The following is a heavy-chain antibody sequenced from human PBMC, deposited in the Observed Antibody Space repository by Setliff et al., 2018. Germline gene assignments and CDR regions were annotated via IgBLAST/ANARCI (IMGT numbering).Heavy chain of an antibody. CDR3: ARAAGYSSSWYHYYYGMDV. CDR2: INYSGST. J-gene: IGHJ6*02. Sequence: SETLSLTCTVSGGSISSSRYYWGWIRQPPGKGLEWIGSINYSGSTYYNPSLKSRVTISVETSKNQFSLKLSSVTAADAAVYYCARAAGYSSSWYHYYYGMDVWGQGTTVTVSS. CDR1: GGSISSSRYY. V-gene: IGHV4-39*01. D-gene: IGHD6-13*01.